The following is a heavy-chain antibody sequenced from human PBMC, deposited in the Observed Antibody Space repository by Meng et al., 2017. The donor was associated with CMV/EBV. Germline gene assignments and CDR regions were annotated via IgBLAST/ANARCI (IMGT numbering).Heavy chain of an antibody. J-gene: IGHJ4*02. CDR3: ASSLTYPNY. CDR1: GGSFSGYY. CDR2: INHSGST. D-gene: IGHD2-15*01. Sequence: QVRLQQWGAGLLKASETLSLTCAVYGGSFSGYYWSWIRQPPGKGLEWIGEINHSGSTNYNPSLKSRVTISVDTSKNQFSLKLSSVTAADTAVYYCASSLTYPNYWGQGTLVNVSS. V-gene: IGHV4-34*01.